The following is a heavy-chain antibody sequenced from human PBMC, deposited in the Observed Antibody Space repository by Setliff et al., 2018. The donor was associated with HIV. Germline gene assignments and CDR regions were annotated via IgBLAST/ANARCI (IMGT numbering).Heavy chain of an antibody. V-gene: IGHV5-51*01. CDR1: GYRFTSYW. J-gene: IGHJ2*01. CDR3: ARALDFLTEQLNWFFPL. Sequence: GSLKISCKASGYRFTSYWIAWVRQMPGKGLEWMGIIYPGDSDTRYSPSFQGQVTISVDKSISTAYLQWNSLKASDTAIYYCARALDFLTEQLNWFFPLWGRGTLVTVS. D-gene: IGHD3-9*01. CDR2: IYPGDSDT.